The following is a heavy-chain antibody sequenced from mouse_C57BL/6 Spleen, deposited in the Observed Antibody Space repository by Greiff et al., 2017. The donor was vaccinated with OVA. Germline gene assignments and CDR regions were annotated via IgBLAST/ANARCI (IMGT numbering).Heavy chain of an antibody. Sequence: QVQLKQSGAELVRPGTSVKVSCKASGYAFTNYLIEWVKQRPGQGLEWIGVINPGSGGTNYNEKFKGKATLTADKSSSTAYMQLSSLTSEDSAVYFCARSYYYGSSYTDYWGQGTTLTVSS. CDR1: GYAFTNYL. V-gene: IGHV1-54*01. D-gene: IGHD1-1*01. CDR3: ARSYYYGSSYTDY. CDR2: INPGSGGT. J-gene: IGHJ2*01.